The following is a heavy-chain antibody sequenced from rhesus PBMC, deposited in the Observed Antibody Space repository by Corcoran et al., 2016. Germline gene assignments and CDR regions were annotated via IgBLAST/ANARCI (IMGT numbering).Heavy chain of an antibody. J-gene: IGHJ4*01. D-gene: IGHD3-3*01. V-gene: IGHV4-127*01. Sequence: QVQLQESGPGLVKPSETLSLTCAVSGYSISSGYGWSWIRQPLGEGLEWIGYISGSSGSTYYNPSLKSRVTISTATSKNQFSLKLSSVTAADTAVYYCARVGTYYNFWTGSETFDYWGQGVLVTVSS. CDR1: GYSISSGYG. CDR2: ISGSSGST. CDR3: ARVGTYYNFWTGSETFDY.